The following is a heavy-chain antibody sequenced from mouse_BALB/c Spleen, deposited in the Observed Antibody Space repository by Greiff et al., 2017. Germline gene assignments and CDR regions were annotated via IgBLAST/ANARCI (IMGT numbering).Heavy chain of an antibody. Sequence: VQRVESGPGLVAPSQSLSISCTVSGFSLTSYGVHWVRQPPGKGLEWLGVIWAGGSTNYNSALMSRLSISKDNSKCQVFLKMNSRQTDDTAMSYCARSTMITAGAYWGQGTLVTVSA. D-gene: IGHD2-4*01. V-gene: IGHV2-9*02. CDR2: IWAGGST. CDR1: GFSLTSYG. J-gene: IGHJ3*01. CDR3: ARSTMITAGAY.